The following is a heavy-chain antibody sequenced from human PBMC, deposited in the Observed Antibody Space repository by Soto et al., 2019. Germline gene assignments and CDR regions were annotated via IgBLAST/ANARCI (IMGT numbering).Heavy chain of an antibody. Sequence: GGSLRLSCAVSGFTFNGAWMTWVRQAPGKGLEWVGRVKSETDGGTTDYAAPVKGRFTISRDDSKNTLFLQMDSLKTEDTAVYYCTTSHRYGDYQYWGQGTLVTVSS. CDR1: GFTFNGAW. J-gene: IGHJ4*02. D-gene: IGHD4-17*01. CDR3: TTSHRYGDYQY. V-gene: IGHV3-15*01. CDR2: VKSETDGGTT.